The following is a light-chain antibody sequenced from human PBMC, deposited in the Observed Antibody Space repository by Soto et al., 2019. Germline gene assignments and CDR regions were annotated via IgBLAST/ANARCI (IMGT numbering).Light chain of an antibody. CDR3: SSYTSSSTHWV. CDR2: EVS. V-gene: IGLV2-14*01. CDR1: SSDGGGYNY. J-gene: IGLJ3*02. Sequence: QSALTQPASVSGSPGQSITISGTGTSSDGGGYNYVSWYQQHPGKAPKIMIYEVSNRPSGVSNRFSGSKSGNTASLTISGLQAEYEADYYCSSYTSSSTHWVFGGGTKLTVL.